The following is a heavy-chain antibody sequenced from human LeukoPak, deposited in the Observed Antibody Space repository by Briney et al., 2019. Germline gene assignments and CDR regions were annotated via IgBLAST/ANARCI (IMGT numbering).Heavy chain of an antibody. Sequence: GGSLRLSCVASGFIFSNYEMNWVRQTPGKGLEWVSYISDHGKSRNYVDSVKGRFTISRDNAKNSLYLQMNSLRAEDTAVYYCARDYYGSGSYWDWFDPWGQGTLVTVSS. V-gene: IGHV3-48*03. D-gene: IGHD3-10*01. J-gene: IGHJ5*02. CDR1: GFIFSNYE. CDR3: ARDYYGSGSYWDWFDP. CDR2: ISDHGKSR.